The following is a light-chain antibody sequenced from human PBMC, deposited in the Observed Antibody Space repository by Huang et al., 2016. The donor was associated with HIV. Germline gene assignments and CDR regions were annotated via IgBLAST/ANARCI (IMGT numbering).Light chain of an antibody. Sequence: DIQMTQSPSSLSASVGDRVTITCRASQGISNSLAWYQQKPGKAPKLLLYAASRLKSGVPSRFSGRGSETDYNLTINSLQPEDFATYYCQQYYSTPPITFGQGTRQEIK. CDR1: QGISNS. J-gene: IGKJ5*01. CDR2: AAS. CDR3: QQYYSTPPIT. V-gene: IGKV1-NL1*01.